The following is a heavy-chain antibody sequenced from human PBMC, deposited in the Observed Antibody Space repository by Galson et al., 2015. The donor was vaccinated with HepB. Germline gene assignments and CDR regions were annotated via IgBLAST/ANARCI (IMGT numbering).Heavy chain of an antibody. CDR2: ISYDGGNK. CDR3: ARQLLWFGEFPGSDYYYYGMDV. CDR1: GFTSSSFG. Sequence: SLRLSCAASGFTSSSFGMHWVRQAPGKGLEWVAVISYDGGNKYYGDSVKGRFTISRDNSQNTLHLQMNSLRDEDTAVYYCARQLLWFGEFPGSDYYYYGMDVWGQGTTVT. D-gene: IGHD3-10*01. V-gene: IGHV3-30*03. J-gene: IGHJ6*02.